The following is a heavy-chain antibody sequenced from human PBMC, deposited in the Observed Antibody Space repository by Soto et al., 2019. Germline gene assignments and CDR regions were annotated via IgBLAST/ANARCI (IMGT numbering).Heavy chain of an antibody. V-gene: IGHV1-69*13. CDR2: IIPIFGTA. CDR3: ARSWGDPGDFDY. CDR1: GGTFSSYA. J-gene: IGHJ4*02. D-gene: IGHD3-16*01. Sequence: GASVKVSCKASGGTFSSYAISWVRQAPGQGLEWMGGIIPIFGTANYAQKFQGRVTITADESTSTAYMELSSLRSEDTAVYYCARSWGDPGDFDYWGQGTLVTVSS.